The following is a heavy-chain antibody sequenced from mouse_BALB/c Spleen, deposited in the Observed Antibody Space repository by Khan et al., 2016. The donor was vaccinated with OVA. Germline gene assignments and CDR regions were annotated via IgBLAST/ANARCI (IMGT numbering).Heavy chain of an antibody. CDR2: INTYTGEP. V-gene: IGHV9-1*02. J-gene: IGHJ1*01. CDR3: ARGASDGYFDV. Sequence: QIQLVQSGPELKKPGATVKISCKASGYTFTNYGMNWVKQAPGKGFKWMGWINTYTGEPTYTEDFKGRFAFSLDTSSSTANLQISNLKNEDMATYFCARGASDGYFDVWGEGTTVTVSA. CDR1: GYTFTNYG.